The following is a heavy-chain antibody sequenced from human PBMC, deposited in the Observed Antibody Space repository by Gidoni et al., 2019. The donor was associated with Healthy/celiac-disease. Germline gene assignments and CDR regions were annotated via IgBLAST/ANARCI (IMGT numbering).Heavy chain of an antibody. V-gene: IGHV3-33*01. D-gene: IGHD3-22*01. J-gene: IGHJ3*02. CDR1: GFTFSSYG. CDR2: RWYDGSNK. CDR3: ARDSSGPHDAFDI. Sequence: QVQLVESGGGVVQPGRSLRLSCAASGFTFSSYGMHWVRQAPGKGLEWVAVRWYDGSNKYYADSVKGRFTISRDNSKNTLYLQMNSLRAQDTAVYYCARDSSGPHDAFDIWGQGTMVTVSS.